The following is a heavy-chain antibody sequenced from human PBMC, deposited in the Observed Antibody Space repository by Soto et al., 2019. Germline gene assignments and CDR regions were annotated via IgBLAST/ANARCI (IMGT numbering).Heavy chain of an antibody. CDR2: IYYSGST. D-gene: IGHD3-22*01. CDR1: GDSISNYY. V-gene: IGHV4-59*01. J-gene: IGHJ3*02. Sequence: QVQLQESGPGLVKPSETLSLTCTVSGDSISNYYWSWIRQPPGKGLEWIAYIYYSGSTNYNPSLKRRVTISVDTSKNQFSLKLSSVTAADTAVYYCVRTYDSSGPNSGGYAFDIWGQGTMVTVSS. CDR3: VRTYDSSGPNSGGYAFDI.